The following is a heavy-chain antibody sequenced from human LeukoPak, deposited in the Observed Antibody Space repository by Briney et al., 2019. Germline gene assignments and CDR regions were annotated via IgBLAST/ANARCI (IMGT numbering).Heavy chain of an antibody. V-gene: IGHV1-8*01. CDR2: MNPNSGNT. D-gene: IGHD3-22*01. CDR1: GYTFTSYD. J-gene: IGHJ4*02. Sequence: ASVKVSCKASGYTFTSYDINWVRQATGQGLEWTGWMNPNSGNTGYAQKFQGRVTMTRNTSISTAYMELSSLRSEDTAVYYCATMYYYDSSGYTPFDYWGQGTLVTVSS. CDR3: ATMYYYDSSGYTPFDY.